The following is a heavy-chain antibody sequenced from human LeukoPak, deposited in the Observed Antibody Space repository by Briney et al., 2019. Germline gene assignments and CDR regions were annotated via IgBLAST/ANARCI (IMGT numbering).Heavy chain of an antibody. J-gene: IGHJ3*02. D-gene: IGHD3-22*01. CDR3: ARHDRIGYGSGYYSDI. CDR2: IYPGDSDT. CDR1: GYTFTSYW. Sequence: GESLKISCKGSGYTFTSYWIGWVRQMPGKGLEWMGIIYPGDSDTRYSPSFQGQVTISADKSISTAHLQWSSLKASDTAMYYCARHDRIGYGSGYYSDIWGQGTMVTVSS. V-gene: IGHV5-51*01.